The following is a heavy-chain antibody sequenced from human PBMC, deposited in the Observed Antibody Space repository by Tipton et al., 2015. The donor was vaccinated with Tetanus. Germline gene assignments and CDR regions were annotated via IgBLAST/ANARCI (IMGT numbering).Heavy chain of an antibody. CDR1: GGSISSNNYY. V-gene: IGHV4-39*01. CDR2: IYYSGTT. Sequence: LRLSCSVSGGSISSNNYYWAWIRQPPGKGLEWIGSIYYSGTTDYSPSLKSRVTISVDTSKNQFSLKLSSLTAADTAIYYCGRHLQHPGMDVWGQGTTVTVSS. CDR3: GRHLQHPGMDV. J-gene: IGHJ6*02.